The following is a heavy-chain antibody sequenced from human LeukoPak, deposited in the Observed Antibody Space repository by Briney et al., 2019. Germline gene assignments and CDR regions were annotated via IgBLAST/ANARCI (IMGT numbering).Heavy chain of an antibody. V-gene: IGHV1-46*01. CDR2: IHCSGGNT. Sequence: GASVKVSCKASGYTFTNYYMHWVRQAPGQGLEWMGIIHCSGGNTNYAQKFQGRVTLTRDMSTSTVYMELSSLRSEDTAVYYCARDMGVEMATIPDYWGQGTLVTVSS. J-gene: IGHJ4*02. CDR1: GYTFTNYY. D-gene: IGHD5-24*01. CDR3: ARDMGVEMATIPDY.